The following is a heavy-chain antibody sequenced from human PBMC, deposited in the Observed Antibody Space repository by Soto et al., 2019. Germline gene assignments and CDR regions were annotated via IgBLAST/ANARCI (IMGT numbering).Heavy chain of an antibody. CDR2: IKSKTDSGTT. D-gene: IGHD6-6*01. Sequence: AGGSLRISCAASGFTFSNAWMNWVRQAPGEGLERVGRIKSKTDSGTTNYAAPVKGRFTISRDDSKNTLYLQMNSLKTEDTSVYYCIQQLVSPQDGYYYGMDVWGQGTTVTVSS. CDR1: GFTFSNAW. CDR3: IQQLVSPQDGYYYGMDV. J-gene: IGHJ6*02. V-gene: IGHV3-15*07.